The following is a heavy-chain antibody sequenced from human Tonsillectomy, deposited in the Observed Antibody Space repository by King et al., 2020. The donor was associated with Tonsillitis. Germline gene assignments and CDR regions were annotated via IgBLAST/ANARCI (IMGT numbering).Heavy chain of an antibody. J-gene: IGHJ4*02. CDR3: AKEDNGGNFFDY. V-gene: IGHV3-30*18. Sequence: VQLVESGGGVVQPGRSLRLSCAGSGFTFSSYGMHWVRQAPGKGLEWVAVISYDGSNKYYADSVKGRFTFSRDNSKNTLYLQMNSLRAEDTAVYYCAKEDNGGNFFDYWGQGTLVTVSS. CDR1: GFTFSSYG. CDR2: ISYDGSNK. D-gene: IGHD4-23*01.